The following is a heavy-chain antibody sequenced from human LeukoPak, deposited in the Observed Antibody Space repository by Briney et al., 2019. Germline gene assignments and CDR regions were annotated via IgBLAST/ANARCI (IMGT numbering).Heavy chain of an antibody. CDR1: GFIFNNYW. Sequence: GGPLRLSCAASGFIFNNYWMNWVRQAPGKGLEWVANIKQDGSEKYYVDSVKGRFTISRDNAKNSLYLQMNSLRAEDTAVYYCVRAMDVWGQGTTVTVSS. CDR3: VRAMDV. J-gene: IGHJ6*02. V-gene: IGHV3-7*04. CDR2: IKQDGSEK.